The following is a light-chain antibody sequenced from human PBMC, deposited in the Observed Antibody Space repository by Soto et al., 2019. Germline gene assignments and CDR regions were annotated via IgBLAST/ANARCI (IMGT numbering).Light chain of an antibody. CDR2: TNN. V-gene: IGLV1-44*01. CDR1: RSNIESHT. J-gene: IGLJ1*01. Sequence: QTVVTQPPSASGTPGQRITISCSGSRSNIESHTVNWYQHVPGTAPKLVIKTNNQRPSGVPDRFSGSKSGASASLVISGLQPEDEATYYCATWDDSRKGVFGTGTKLTVL. CDR3: ATWDDSRKGV.